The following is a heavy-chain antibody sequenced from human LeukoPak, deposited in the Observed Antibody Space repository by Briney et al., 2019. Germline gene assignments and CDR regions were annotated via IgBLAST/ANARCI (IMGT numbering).Heavy chain of an antibody. Sequence: PSETLSLTCTVSGGSISSGGYYWSSIRQHPGKGLEWIGYIYYSGSTYYNPSLKRRVIISVDTSNNQFSLKLRSVTAADTAVYYCASSSLGRYDYWGQGTLVTVSS. CDR3: ASSSLGRYDY. D-gene: IGHD1-26*01. J-gene: IGHJ4*02. CDR1: GGSISSGGYY. V-gene: IGHV4-31*03. CDR2: IYYSGST.